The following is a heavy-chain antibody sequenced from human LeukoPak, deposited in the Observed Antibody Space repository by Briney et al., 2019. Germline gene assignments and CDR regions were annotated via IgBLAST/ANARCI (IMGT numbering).Heavy chain of an antibody. Sequence: GGSLRLSCAASGFTFSSYSMNWVRQAPGKGLEWVSSISSSSSYIYYADSVKGRFTISRDNAKNSLYLQMNSLRAEDTAVYYCATPLNSGSYSDAFDIWGQGTMVTVSS. CDR2: ISSSSSYI. V-gene: IGHV3-21*01. D-gene: IGHD1-26*01. CDR3: ATPLNSGSYSDAFDI. J-gene: IGHJ3*02. CDR1: GFTFSSYS.